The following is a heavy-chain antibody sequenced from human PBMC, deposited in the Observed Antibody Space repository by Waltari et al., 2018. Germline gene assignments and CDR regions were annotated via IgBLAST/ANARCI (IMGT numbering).Heavy chain of an antibody. Sequence: QVKLQQWGEGLVKPSETLSLTCAVYGVPISGNYYWRWIRQPPGKGLEWIGYIYGNSMTTNYNPSLKNRVTISKDTSKSQFSLKLSSVTAADTAVYYCARRLAAAGNRFDVWGPGVLVTVSS. D-gene: IGHD6-13*01. J-gene: IGHJ5*02. CDR2: IYGNSMTT. V-gene: IGHV4-59*12. CDR3: ARRLAAAGNRFDV. CDR1: GVPISGNYY.